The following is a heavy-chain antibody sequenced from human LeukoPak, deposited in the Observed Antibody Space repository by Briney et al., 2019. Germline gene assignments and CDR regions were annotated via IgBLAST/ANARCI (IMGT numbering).Heavy chain of an antibody. Sequence: GRSLRLSCAASGFTFDDYAMHWVRQAPGKGLEWVSGISWNSGSIGYADSVKGRFTISRDNAKNSLYLQMNSLRAEDTALYYCAKDVRPYDILTGPAFDIWGQGTMVTVSS. CDR3: AKDVRPYDILTGPAFDI. CDR1: GFTFDDYA. CDR2: ISWNSGSI. V-gene: IGHV3-9*01. D-gene: IGHD3-9*01. J-gene: IGHJ3*02.